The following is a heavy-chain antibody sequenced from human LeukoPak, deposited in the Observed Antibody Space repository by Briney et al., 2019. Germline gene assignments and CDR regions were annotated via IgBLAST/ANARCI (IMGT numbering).Heavy chain of an antibody. CDR3: AKGGDYGSINWFDP. J-gene: IGHJ5*02. CDR2: VYQTGST. Sequence: SSETLSLTCAVSGGSISSGGNSWSRIRQPPGKGLEWIGYVYQTGSTAYNPSLKSRVTISVDRSKNQFSLRLSSVTAADTAVYYCAKGGDYGSINWFDPWGQGTLVTVSS. CDR1: GGSISSGGNS. V-gene: IGHV4-30-2*02. D-gene: IGHD4-17*01.